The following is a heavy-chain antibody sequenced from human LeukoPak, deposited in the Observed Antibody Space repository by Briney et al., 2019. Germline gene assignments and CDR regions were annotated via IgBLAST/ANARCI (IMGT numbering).Heavy chain of an antibody. D-gene: IGHD2-2*01. CDR2: IYYSGST. Sequence: SETLSLTCTVSGVSISSYYWSWIRQPPGKGLEWIGYIYYSGSTNYNPSLKSRVTISVDTSMHQFSLKLSSVAAADTSVYSCARGPTISFIDVWGKGTTVTVSS. J-gene: IGHJ6*03. CDR3: ARGPTISFIDV. CDR1: GVSISSYY. V-gene: IGHV4-59*01.